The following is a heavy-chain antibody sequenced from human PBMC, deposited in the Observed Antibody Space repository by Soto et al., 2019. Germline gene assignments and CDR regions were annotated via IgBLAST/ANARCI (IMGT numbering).Heavy chain of an antibody. Sequence: VASVKVSCKASGGTFSSYAISWVRQAPGQGLEWMGGIIPIFGTANYAQKFQGRVTITADESTSTAYMELSSLRSEDTAVYYCAAIVVPAATAYYYYGMDVWGQGTTVTVSS. CDR1: GGTFSSYA. V-gene: IGHV1-69*13. CDR3: AAIVVPAATAYYYYGMDV. J-gene: IGHJ6*02. D-gene: IGHD2-2*01. CDR2: IIPIFGTA.